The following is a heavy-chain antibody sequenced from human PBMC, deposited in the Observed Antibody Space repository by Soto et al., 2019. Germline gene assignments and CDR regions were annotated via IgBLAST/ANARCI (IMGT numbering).Heavy chain of an antibody. V-gene: IGHV3-30*18. CDR3: AKNKYYDSSGYYVWYYYYGMDV. CDR1: GFTFSSYG. Sequence: GGSLRLSCAASGFTFSSYGMHWVRQAPGKGLEWVAVISYDGSNKYYADSVKGRFTISRDNSKNTLYLQMNSLRAEDTAVYYCAKNKYYDSSGYYVWYYYYGMDVWGQGTTVTVSS. J-gene: IGHJ6*02. CDR2: ISYDGSNK. D-gene: IGHD3-22*01.